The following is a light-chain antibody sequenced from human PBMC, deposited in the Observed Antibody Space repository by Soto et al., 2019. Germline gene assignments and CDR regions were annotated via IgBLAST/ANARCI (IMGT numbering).Light chain of an antibody. CDR2: GAS. J-gene: IGKJ5*01. CDR3: QQYNDWPPIP. V-gene: IGKV3-15*01. CDR1: QSVRSN. Sequence: EVVMTQSPSTLSVSPGAIVTLSCRASQSVRSNLAWYQQKPGQSPRLLIYGASTRATGIPARFSGSGSGTEFTLTISSLQSEDFAVYYCQQYNDWPPIPFGQGTRLEIK.